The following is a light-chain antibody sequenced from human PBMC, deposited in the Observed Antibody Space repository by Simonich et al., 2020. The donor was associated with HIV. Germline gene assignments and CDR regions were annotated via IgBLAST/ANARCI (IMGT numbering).Light chain of an antibody. J-gene: IGLJ3*02. CDR1: SGINVATYR. V-gene: IGLV5-45*01. CDR3: LIWHSSAWV. CDR2: FNSDSDN. Sequence: QAVLTQPASLSASPGASASLTCTLRSGINVATYRIYWYQQKPGSPPQYLLRFNSDSDNQRGSGVPSRFSGSKDASANAGILLISGLQSEDEADYYCLIWHSSAWVFGGGTKLTVL.